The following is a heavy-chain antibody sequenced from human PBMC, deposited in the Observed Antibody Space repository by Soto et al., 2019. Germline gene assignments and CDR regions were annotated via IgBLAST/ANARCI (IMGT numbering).Heavy chain of an antibody. Sequence: SETLSLTCTVSGGSISPHYWTWIRQPPGKGLEYIGYIYYSGSTDYNPSLKTRVSISVDTSTNQFSLRLNSVTSADTAVYYCARLTGSPTRFDYWGQGILVTVSS. CDR2: IYYSGST. V-gene: IGHV4-59*11. CDR3: ARLTGSPTRFDY. D-gene: IGHD1-26*01. CDR1: GGSISPHY. J-gene: IGHJ4*02.